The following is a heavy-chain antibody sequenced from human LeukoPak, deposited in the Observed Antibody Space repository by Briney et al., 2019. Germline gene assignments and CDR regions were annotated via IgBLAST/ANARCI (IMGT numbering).Heavy chain of an antibody. CDR3: ARVPRSYYYYYYMDV. Sequence: PSETLSLTCTVSGGSISSGSYHWSWIRQPAGKGLEWIGRIYTSGSTNYNPSLKSRVTMSADTSKNQFSLKLSSVTAADTAVYYCARVPRSYYYYYYMDVWGKGTTVTVSS. V-gene: IGHV4-61*02. CDR1: GGSISSGSYH. CDR2: IYTSGST. J-gene: IGHJ6*03.